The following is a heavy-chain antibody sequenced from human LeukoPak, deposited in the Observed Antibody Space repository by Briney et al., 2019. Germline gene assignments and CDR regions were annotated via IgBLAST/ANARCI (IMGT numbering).Heavy chain of an antibody. CDR1: GGSFSGYY. CDR2: INHSGST. CDR3: ARDGEGHYNYFSP. J-gene: IGHJ5*02. D-gene: IGHD4-17*01. Sequence: SETLSLTCAVYGGSFSGYYWSWIRQPPGKGLEWIGEINHSGSTNYNPSLKSRVTISVDTSKSQFSLKLSSVTAADTAVYFCARDGEGHYNYFSPWGQGVLVTVSS. V-gene: IGHV4-34*01.